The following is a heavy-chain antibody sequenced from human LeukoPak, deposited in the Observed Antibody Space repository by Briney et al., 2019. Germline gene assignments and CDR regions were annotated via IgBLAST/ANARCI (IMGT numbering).Heavy chain of an antibody. CDR2: ISSSSSYT. Sequence: PGGSLRLSCAASGFTFSDYYMSWIRQAPGKGLEWVSYISSSSSYTNNADSVKGRVTISRDNAKNSLYLQMNSLRAEDTAVYYCARTCVSGDGYKAGYFDYWGQGTLVSVSS. CDR3: ARTCVSGDGYKAGYFDY. CDR1: GFTFSDYY. V-gene: IGHV3-11*06. D-gene: IGHD5-24*01. J-gene: IGHJ4*02.